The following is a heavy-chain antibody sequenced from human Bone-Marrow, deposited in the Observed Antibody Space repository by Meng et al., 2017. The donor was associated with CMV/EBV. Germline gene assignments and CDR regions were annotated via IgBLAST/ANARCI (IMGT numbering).Heavy chain of an antibody. CDR2: INPNSGGT. D-gene: IGHD3-10*01. CDR1: GYTFTGYY. Sequence: ASVKVSCKASGYTFTGYYMHWVRQAPGQGLEWMGWINPNSGGTNYAQKFQGRVTMTRDTSISTAYMELSRLRSDDTAVYYRARDGHGSGSYMSGGMDVWGQGTTVTVSS. CDR3: ARDGHGSGSYMSGGMDV. V-gene: IGHV1-2*02. J-gene: IGHJ6*02.